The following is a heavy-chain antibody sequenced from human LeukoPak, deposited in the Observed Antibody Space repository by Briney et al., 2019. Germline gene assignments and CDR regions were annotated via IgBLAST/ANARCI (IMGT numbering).Heavy chain of an antibody. CDR2: IIPSLGIA. V-gene: IGHV1-69*04. Sequence: SVKVSCKASGGTFSGYAISWVRQAPGQGLEWMGRIIPSLGIANYAKKFQGRVTTTADKSSSTAYMEPSSLRSDHTAVSYTARDPVIEEWELPADAFDICGQGTIVTVSS. J-gene: IGHJ3*02. D-gene: IGHD1-26*01. CDR1: GGTFSGYA. CDR3: ARDPVIEEWELPADAFDI.